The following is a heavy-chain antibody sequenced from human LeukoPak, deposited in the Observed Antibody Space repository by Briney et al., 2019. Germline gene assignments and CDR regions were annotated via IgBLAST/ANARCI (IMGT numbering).Heavy chain of an antibody. CDR2: VDPEDGET. V-gene: IGHV1-69-2*01. CDR1: GYTFTDYY. D-gene: IGHD3-3*01. Sequence: GASVKVSCKASGYTFTDYYMHWAQQAPGKGLEWMGRVDPEDGETIYAEKFQGRVTITADTSTDTAYMELSSLRSEDTAVYYCATDITIFGVVMDPFDYWGQGTLVTVSS. J-gene: IGHJ4*02. CDR3: ATDITIFGVVMDPFDY.